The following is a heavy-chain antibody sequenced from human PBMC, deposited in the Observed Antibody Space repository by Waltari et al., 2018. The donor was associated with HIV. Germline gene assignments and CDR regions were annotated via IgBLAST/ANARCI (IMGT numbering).Heavy chain of an antibody. CDR1: GGSVSSGTYY. V-gene: IGHV4-39*01. Sequence: QLLESGPGLVKSSETLSVTCTVSGGSVSSGTYYLGWIRQPPGKGLEWVGSIYYSGDNYYHPSLKSRVTMSVDTSKNQFSLRLESVTAADTALYFCARLDMVKTFIDYWGQGTLVTVSS. CDR3: ARLDMVKTFIDY. D-gene: IGHD2-8*01. CDR2: IYYSGDN. J-gene: IGHJ4*02.